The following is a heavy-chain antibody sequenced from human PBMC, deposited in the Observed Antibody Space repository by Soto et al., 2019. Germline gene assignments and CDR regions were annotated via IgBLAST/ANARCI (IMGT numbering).Heavy chain of an antibody. D-gene: IGHD1-26*01. Sequence: ASVKVSCKVSGYTLTELSMHWVRQAPGKGLEGMGGFDPEDGETIYAQKFQGRVTMTEDTSTDTAYMELSSLRSEDTAVYYCATGGSRVYYYGMDVWGQGTTVTVSS. CDR2: FDPEDGET. V-gene: IGHV1-24*01. J-gene: IGHJ6*02. CDR1: GYTLTELS. CDR3: ATGGSRVYYYGMDV.